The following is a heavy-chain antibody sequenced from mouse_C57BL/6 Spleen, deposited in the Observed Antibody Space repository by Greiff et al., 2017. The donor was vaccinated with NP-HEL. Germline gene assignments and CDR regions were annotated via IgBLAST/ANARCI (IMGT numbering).Heavy chain of an antibody. CDR3: ARAMIKGYYFDY. CDR2: INPYNGDT. Sequence: VQLKESGPELVKPGDSVKISCKASGYSFTGYFMNWVMQSHGKSLEWIGRINPYNGDTFYNQKFKGKATLTVDKSSSTAHMELRSLTTEDSAVYYCARAMIKGYYFDYWGQGTTLTVSS. V-gene: IGHV1-20*01. D-gene: IGHD2-3*01. CDR1: GYSFTGYF. J-gene: IGHJ2*01.